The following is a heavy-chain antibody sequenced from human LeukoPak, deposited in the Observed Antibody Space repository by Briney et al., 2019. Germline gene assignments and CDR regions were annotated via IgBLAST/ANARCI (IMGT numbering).Heavy chain of an antibody. CDR2: ISSSSYYI. J-gene: IGHJ1*01. CDR3: ARDEEEGYCSSTNCYPQYFQH. D-gene: IGHD2-2*01. Sequence: GSLRLSCAVSGFTFRSYSMNWVRQAPGKGLEWVSSISSSSYYIYYADSVKGRFTISRDNAKNSLFLQMNSLRAEDTAVYYCARDEEEGYCSSTNCYPQYFQHWGRGTLVTVSS. V-gene: IGHV3-21*01. CDR1: GFTFRSYS.